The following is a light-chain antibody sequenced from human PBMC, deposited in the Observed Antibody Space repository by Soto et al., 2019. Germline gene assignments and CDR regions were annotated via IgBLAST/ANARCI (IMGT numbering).Light chain of an antibody. V-gene: IGKV1-6*01. CDR1: QGMRND. CDR2: AAS. CDR3: LQDYNYSWT. Sequence: AIQMTQSPSSLSASVGDRVTITCRASQGMRNDLGWYQQKPGKAPKLLIYAASSLQSGVPSRFSGSGSGTDFTLTIISLQPEDFATYYCLQDYNYSWTFGQGTKVEIK. J-gene: IGKJ1*01.